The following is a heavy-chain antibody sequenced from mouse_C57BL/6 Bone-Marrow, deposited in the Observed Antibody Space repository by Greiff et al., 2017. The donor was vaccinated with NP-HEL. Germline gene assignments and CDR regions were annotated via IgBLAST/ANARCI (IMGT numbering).Heavy chain of an antibody. D-gene: IGHD2-3*01. V-gene: IGHV1-69*01. CDR1: GYTFTSYW. Sequence: QVQLQQPGAELVMPGASVKLSCKASGYTFTSYWMHWVKQRPGQGLEWIGEIDPSDSYTNYNQKFQGKSTLTVDKSSSTAYLQLSSLTSEDSAVYYCARDGYSFFDYWGQGTTLTVSS. J-gene: IGHJ2*01. CDR3: ARDGYSFFDY. CDR2: IDPSDSYT.